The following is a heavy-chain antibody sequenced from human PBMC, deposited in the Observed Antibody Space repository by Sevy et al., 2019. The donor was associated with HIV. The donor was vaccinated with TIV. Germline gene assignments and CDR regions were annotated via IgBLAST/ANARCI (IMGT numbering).Heavy chain of an antibody. CDR2: INNDGSNT. J-gene: IGHJ3*02. CDR1: GFIVSSNY. V-gene: IGHV3-74*01. Sequence: GGSLRLSCAVSGFIVSSNYMIWVRQAPGKGLEWISRINNDGSNTNYADSVKGRFTTSRDNAKNTLYLQMNSLRAEDTAVYYCGREMISMVPGVPDAFDIWGQGTMVTVSS. D-gene: IGHD3-10*01. CDR3: GREMISMVPGVPDAFDI.